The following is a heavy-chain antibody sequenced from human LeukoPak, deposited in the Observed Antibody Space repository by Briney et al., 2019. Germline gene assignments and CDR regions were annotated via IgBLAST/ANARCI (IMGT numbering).Heavy chain of an antibody. Sequence: SETLSLTCTVSGGSISSYYWSWIRQPPGEGLEWIGYIYYSGSTNYNPSLKSRVTISVDTSKNQFSLKLSSVTAADTAMYYCARGSSSSWYHSLYYWGQGTLVTVSS. CDR3: ARGSSSSWYHSLYY. CDR2: IYYSGST. D-gene: IGHD6-13*01. J-gene: IGHJ4*02. CDR1: GGSISSYY. V-gene: IGHV4-59*01.